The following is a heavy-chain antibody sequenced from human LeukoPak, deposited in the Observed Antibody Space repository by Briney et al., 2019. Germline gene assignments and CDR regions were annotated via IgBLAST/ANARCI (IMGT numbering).Heavy chain of an antibody. V-gene: IGHV4-30-2*01. Sequence: PSETLSLTCAVSGGSISSGGYSWSWIRQPPGKGLEWIGYIYHSGSTYYNPSLKSRVTISVDRSKNQFSLKLSSVTAADTAVYYCARNTYYYDSSPVPLDVWGQGTTVTVSS. CDR2: IYHSGST. CDR3: ARNTYYYDSSPVPLDV. D-gene: IGHD3-22*01. CDR1: GGSISSGGYS. J-gene: IGHJ6*02.